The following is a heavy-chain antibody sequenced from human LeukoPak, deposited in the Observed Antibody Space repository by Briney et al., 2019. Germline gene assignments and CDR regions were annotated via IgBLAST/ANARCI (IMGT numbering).Heavy chain of an antibody. V-gene: IGHV3-48*01. CDR3: ARDHAYAFDI. Sequence: GGSLRLSCTASGFTFVNYGMSWVRQAPGKGLEWISYIGSAIYYADSVKGRFTISRDNAKNSLFLQMNSLRAEDTAAYYCARDHAYAFDIWGQGTLVTVSS. CDR2: IGSAI. CDR1: GFTFVNYG. J-gene: IGHJ3*02. D-gene: IGHD2-2*01.